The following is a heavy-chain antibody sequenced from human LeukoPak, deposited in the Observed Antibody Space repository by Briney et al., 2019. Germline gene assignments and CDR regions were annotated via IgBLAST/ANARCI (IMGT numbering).Heavy chain of an antibody. CDR2: IFGSGDF. D-gene: IGHD1-26*01. CDR1: GGSISDYY. CDR3: AREKDTGSNHAKIRYDI. V-gene: IGHV4-59*01. Sequence: PSETLSLTCTVSGGSISDYYWSRIRQPPGKGLEWIGWIFGSGDFNYNPSLKSRLSISVDTSNNQFSLKLTSATAADTAVYYCAREKDTGSNHAKIRYDIWGQGTMVTVSS. J-gene: IGHJ3*02.